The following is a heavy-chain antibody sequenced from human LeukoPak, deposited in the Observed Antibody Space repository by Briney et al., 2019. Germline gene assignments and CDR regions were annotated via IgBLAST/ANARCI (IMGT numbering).Heavy chain of an antibody. CDR2: IYHSGST. V-gene: IGHV4-30-2*01. D-gene: IGHD3-22*01. CDR3: ARDSYDSSGYPSD. CDR1: GGSISSGGYY. Sequence: SETLSLTCTVSGGSISSGGYYWSWIRQPPGKGLEWIGYIYHSGSTYYNPSLKSRVTISVDRSKNQFSLKLSSVTAADTAVYYCARDSYDSSGYPSDWGQGTLVTVSS. J-gene: IGHJ4*02.